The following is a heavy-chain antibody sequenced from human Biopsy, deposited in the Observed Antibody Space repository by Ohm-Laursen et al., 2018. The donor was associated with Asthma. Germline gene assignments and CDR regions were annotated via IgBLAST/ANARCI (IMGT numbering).Heavy chain of an antibody. D-gene: IGHD3-10*01. J-gene: IGHJ6*02. CDR1: GGTFSSNS. Sequence: SSVKVSCKASGGTFSSNSINWVRQAPGQGLEWMGRIIPIFGPTNYAQKFQGRVTFTADESTSTAYMELSSLRSEDTAVYYCAESDYYGSGYYYGMDVWGQGTTVTVSS. V-gene: IGHV1-69*15. CDR3: AESDYYGSGYYYGMDV. CDR2: IIPIFGPT.